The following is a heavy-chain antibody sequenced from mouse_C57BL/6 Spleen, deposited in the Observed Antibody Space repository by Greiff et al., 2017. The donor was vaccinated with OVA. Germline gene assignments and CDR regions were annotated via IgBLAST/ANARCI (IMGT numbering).Heavy chain of an antibody. CDR2: IDPSDSET. J-gene: IGHJ3*01. Sequence: QVQLQQPGAELVRPGSSVKLSCKASGYTFTSYWMHWVKQRPIQGLEWIGNIDPSDSETHYNQKFKDKATLTVDKSSSTAYMQLSSLTSEDSAVYYCARGVMNGEGFAYWGQGTLVTVSA. V-gene: IGHV1-52*01. CDR3: ARGVMNGEGFAY. CDR1: GYTFTSYW.